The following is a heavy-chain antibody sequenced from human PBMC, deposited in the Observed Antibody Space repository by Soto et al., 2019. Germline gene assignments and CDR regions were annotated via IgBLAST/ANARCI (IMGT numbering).Heavy chain of an antibody. CDR1: GYSFTSYW. CDR3: ARHRRTEFDP. Sequence: PGESLKISCKGSGYSFTSYWISWVRQMPGKGLEWMGRIDPSDSYTNYSPSFQGHDTISADKSISTAYLQWSSLKASDTAMYYCARHRRTEFDPWGQGTLVTVSS. V-gene: IGHV5-10-1*01. J-gene: IGHJ5*02. CDR2: IDPSDSYT.